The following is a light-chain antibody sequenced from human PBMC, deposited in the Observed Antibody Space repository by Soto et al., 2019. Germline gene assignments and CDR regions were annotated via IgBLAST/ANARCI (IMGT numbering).Light chain of an antibody. Sequence: DIQMTQSPSSLSASVGDRVIITCRASQTITTYLNWYQQKPGKAPQLLIYGASTLQSGVTSRFTGSGSGTDFTLTISSLQPEDFATYHCQQAHSTPWTFGKGTKVEIK. J-gene: IGKJ1*01. CDR1: QTITTY. CDR3: QQAHSTPWT. CDR2: GAS. V-gene: IGKV1-39*01.